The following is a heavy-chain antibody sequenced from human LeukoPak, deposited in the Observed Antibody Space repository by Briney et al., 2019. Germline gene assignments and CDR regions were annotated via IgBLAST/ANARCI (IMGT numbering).Heavy chain of an antibody. Sequence: PGRSLRLSCAASGFTFSSYAMHWVRQAPGKGLEWVAVISYDGSNKYYADSVKGRFTISRDNSKNTLYLQMNSLRAEDTAVYYCARDHGDFWSGYYSYYYYYGMDVWGQGTTVTVSS. V-gene: IGHV3-30-3*01. CDR1: GFTFSSYA. J-gene: IGHJ6*02. CDR2: ISYDGSNK. D-gene: IGHD3-3*01. CDR3: ARDHGDFWSGYYSYYYYYGMDV.